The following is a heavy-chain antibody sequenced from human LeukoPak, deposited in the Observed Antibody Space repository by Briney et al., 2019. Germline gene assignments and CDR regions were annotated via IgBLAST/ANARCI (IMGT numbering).Heavy chain of an antibody. Sequence: GGTLRLSCAASGFTFSSYGMSWVRQAPGKGLEWVSTISGVGDATYYADSVKGRFTISRDNSKNTLYLQMNSLRAEDTAVYYCARDSSMLRGPLVIYFFDFWGQGTLVTVSS. CDR3: ARDSSMLRGPLVIYFFDF. D-gene: IGHD3-10*01. CDR2: ISGVGDAT. CDR1: GFTFSSYG. V-gene: IGHV3-23*01. J-gene: IGHJ4*02.